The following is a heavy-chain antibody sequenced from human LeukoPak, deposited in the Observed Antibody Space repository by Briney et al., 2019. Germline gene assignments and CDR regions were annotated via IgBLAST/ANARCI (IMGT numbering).Heavy chain of an antibody. J-gene: IGHJ4*02. V-gene: IGHV4-4*02. D-gene: IGHD3-22*01. Sequence: GSLRLSCAASGFTVSSNYMSWVRQPPGKGLEWIGEIYHSGSTNYNPSLKSRVTISVDKSKNQFSLKLSSVTAADTAVYYCARRRRPDYYDSSGPSGQFDYWGQGTLVTVSS. CDR3: ARRRRPDYYDSSGPSGQFDY. CDR2: IYHSGST. CDR1: GFTVSSNY.